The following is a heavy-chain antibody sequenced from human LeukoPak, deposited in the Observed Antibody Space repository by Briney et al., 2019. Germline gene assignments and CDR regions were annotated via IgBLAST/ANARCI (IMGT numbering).Heavy chain of an antibody. CDR1: GYTFTSYG. J-gene: IGHJ4*02. V-gene: IGHV1-2*02. CDR3: ARETGGSTLITLPSND. Sequence: ASVKVSCKASGYTFTSYGISWVRQAPGQGLEWMGWINPNSGATKYAQKFQGRVIMTRDRSISTTYMELSSLRFDDTAVYYCARETGGSTLITLPSNDWGQGTLVTVSS. CDR2: INPNSGAT. D-gene: IGHD1-20*01.